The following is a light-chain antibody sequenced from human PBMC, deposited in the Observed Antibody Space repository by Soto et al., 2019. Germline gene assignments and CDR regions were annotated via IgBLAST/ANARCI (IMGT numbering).Light chain of an antibody. V-gene: IGKV3-11*01. Sequence: DIVLTQSPATLSLSPGQRATLSCRASQRISGYLAWYQQKPGQAPRLLIYDASNRATGIPVRFSGSGSGTDYTLTVSSLEPEDFATYYCQHYDTFPYTFGQGTKLEIK. CDR2: DAS. CDR3: QHYDTFPYT. CDR1: QRISGY. J-gene: IGKJ2*01.